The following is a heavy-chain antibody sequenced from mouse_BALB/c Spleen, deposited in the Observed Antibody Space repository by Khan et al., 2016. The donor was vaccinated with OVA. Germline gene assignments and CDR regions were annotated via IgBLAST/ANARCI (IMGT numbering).Heavy chain of an antibody. CDR3: AGDYGSLYWFLDV. Sequence: EVQLVESGPGLVKPSQTVSLTCTVTGISITSGNYRWSWNRQFPGNKLEWIGNIYYSGTVSYNPFLTSRTTITRNTSNNPFFLVMNSLTAEDTATYDCAGDYGSLYWFLDVWGAGTTVTVSS. CDR2: IYYSGTV. D-gene: IGHD1-1*01. V-gene: IGHV3-5*02. J-gene: IGHJ1*01. CDR1: GISITSGNYR.